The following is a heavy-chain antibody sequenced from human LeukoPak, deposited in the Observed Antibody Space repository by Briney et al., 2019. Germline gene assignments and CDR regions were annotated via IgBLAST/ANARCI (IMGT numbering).Heavy chain of an antibody. V-gene: IGHV4-59*01. Sequence: SETLSLTCTVSGGSISSYYWSWIRQPPGKGLEWIGYIYYSGSTNYHPSLKTRVTISVDTSKNQFSLKLSSVTAADTAVYYCAAREIYGSWRFDPWGQGTLVTVSS. CDR2: IYYSGST. CDR1: GGSISSYY. J-gene: IGHJ5*02. D-gene: IGHD3-10*01. CDR3: AAREIYGSWRFDP.